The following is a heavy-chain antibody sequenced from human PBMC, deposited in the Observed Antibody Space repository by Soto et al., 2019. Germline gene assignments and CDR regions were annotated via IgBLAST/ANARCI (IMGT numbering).Heavy chain of an antibody. CDR1: GFTVGDYA. Sequence: PGGALRLFCTASGFTVGDYAMSWVRQAPGEGLEWVGFIRSQVFGGTAEHAASVKGRFTISRDDSKGIAYLQMNSLKTEDTAVYFCTRAGCGGDCYPLRFYDYWGQGSLFPVS. V-gene: IGHV3-49*04. J-gene: IGHJ4*02. CDR3: TRAGCGGDCYPLRFYDY. CDR2: IRSQVFGGTA. D-gene: IGHD2-21*02.